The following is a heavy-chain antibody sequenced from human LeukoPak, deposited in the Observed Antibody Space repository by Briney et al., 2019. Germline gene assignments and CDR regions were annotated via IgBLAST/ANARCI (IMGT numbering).Heavy chain of an antibody. J-gene: IGHJ3*02. Sequence: PSETLSLTCTVSGSSIGAYSWSWIRQPPGKGLEWVGYIYTTGSTHYNPSLKSRVTMSLDTSKNQLSLRLSSVTAADTAVFYCARHRAEMATNTDDAFDIWGQGTMVTVSS. D-gene: IGHD5-24*01. CDR2: IYTTGST. CDR1: GSSIGAYS. CDR3: ARHRAEMATNTDDAFDI. V-gene: IGHV4-4*09.